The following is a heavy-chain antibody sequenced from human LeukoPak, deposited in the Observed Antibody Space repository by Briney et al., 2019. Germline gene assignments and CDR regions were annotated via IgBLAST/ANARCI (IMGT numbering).Heavy chain of an antibody. J-gene: IGHJ4*02. D-gene: IGHD2-21*02. V-gene: IGHV1-69*05. CDR2: IIPIFGTA. Sequence: SVKVSCKASGGTFSSYAISWVRQARGQGLEWMGRIIPIFGTANYAQKFQGRVTITTDESTSTAYMELSSLRSGDTAVYYCARDGAYCGGDCYGDYWGQGTLVTVSS. CDR1: GGTFSSYA. CDR3: ARDGAYCGGDCYGDY.